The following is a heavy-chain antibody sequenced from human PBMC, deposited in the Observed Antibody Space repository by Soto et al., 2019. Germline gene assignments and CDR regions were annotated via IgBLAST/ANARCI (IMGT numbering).Heavy chain of an antibody. V-gene: IGHV1-18*01. CDR2: INPYNGNT. Sequence: QVQLVQSGAEVKKPGASVKVSCKASGYTFTSYGISWVRQAPGQGIEWMGWINPYNGNTNYAQKLQGRVTMTTDTSTNTAYIELRSLRSDDTAVYYCARDWFGIDYWGQGTLVTVSS. CDR3: ARDWFGIDY. D-gene: IGHD3-16*01. J-gene: IGHJ4*02. CDR1: GYTFTSYG.